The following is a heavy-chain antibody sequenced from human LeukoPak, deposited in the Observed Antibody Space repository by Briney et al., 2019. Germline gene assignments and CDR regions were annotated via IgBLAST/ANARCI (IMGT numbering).Heavy chain of an antibody. Sequence: PSETLSLTCTVSGGSISSYYWSWIRQPPGKGLGWIGYIYYSGSTNYNPSLKSRVTISADTSKNQFSLKLSSVTAADTAVYYCARAPWAYCGGDCPSSWFDPWGQGTLVTVSS. J-gene: IGHJ5*02. CDR3: ARAPWAYCGGDCPSSWFDP. CDR1: GGSISSYY. CDR2: IYYSGST. V-gene: IGHV4-59*01. D-gene: IGHD2-21*02.